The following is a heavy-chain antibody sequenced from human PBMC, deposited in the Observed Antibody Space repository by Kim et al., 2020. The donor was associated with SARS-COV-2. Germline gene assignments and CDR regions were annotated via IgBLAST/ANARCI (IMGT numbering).Heavy chain of an antibody. CDR3: ARGLFNNWFDP. J-gene: IGHJ5*02. V-gene: IGHV4-59*13. D-gene: IGHD2-21*01. CDR2: IYYSGST. CDR1: GGSISSYY. Sequence: SETLSLTCTVSGGSISSYYWSWIRQPPGKGLEWIGYIYYSGSTNYNPSLKSRVTISVDTSKNQFSLKLSSVTAADTAVYYCARGLFNNWFDPWGQGTLVTVSS.